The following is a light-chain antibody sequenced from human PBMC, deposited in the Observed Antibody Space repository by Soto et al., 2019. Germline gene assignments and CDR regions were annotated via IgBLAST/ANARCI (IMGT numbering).Light chain of an antibody. CDR3: SSFTTTNTWV. Sequence: QSVLTQPTSLSGSPGQSITISCTGTSSDVGSYDFVSWFQQHPGKAPKLMIYEVTNRPSGVSYRFSGCKSGNTASLTISGLQAEDEADYYCSSFTTTNTWVCGGGTKLTVL. V-gene: IGLV2-14*01. CDR2: EVT. CDR1: SSDVGSYDF. J-gene: IGLJ3*02.